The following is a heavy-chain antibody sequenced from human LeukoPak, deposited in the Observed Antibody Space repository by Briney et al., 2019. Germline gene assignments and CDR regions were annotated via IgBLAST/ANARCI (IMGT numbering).Heavy chain of an antibody. V-gene: IGHV4-34*01. Sequence: SESLSLTCVVSGGSFSGYYWSWIRQPPGKGLEWIAKINHSGSTTYNPSLKKRLTISVDTSKNQFSLKRSSVAAADTALYYCARGSRIAATISQFDPCGQGTLVTVSS. CDR3: ARGSRIAATISQFDP. CDR1: GGSFSGYY. CDR2: INHSGST. J-gene: IGHJ5*02. D-gene: IGHD6-13*01.